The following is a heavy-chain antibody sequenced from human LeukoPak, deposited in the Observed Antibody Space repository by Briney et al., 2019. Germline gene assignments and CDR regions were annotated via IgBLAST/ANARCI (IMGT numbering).Heavy chain of an antibody. CDR2: IYYSGST. CDR1: GGSISSYY. CDR3: ARGGSGSDAFDI. Sequence: PSETLSLTCTVSGGSISSYYWSWIRQPPGKGLEWIGYIYYSGSTNYNPSLKSRVTISVDTSKNQLSLKLSSVTAADTAVYYCARGGSGSDAFDIWGQGTMVTVSS. V-gene: IGHV4-59*01. J-gene: IGHJ3*02. D-gene: IGHD3-22*01.